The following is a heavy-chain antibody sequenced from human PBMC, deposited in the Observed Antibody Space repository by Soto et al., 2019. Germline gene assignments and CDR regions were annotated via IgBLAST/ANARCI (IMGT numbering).Heavy chain of an antibody. CDR1: GFPFSSYA. Sequence: GGSLRLSCAASGFPFSSYAMSWVRPAPGKGLEWVSAISGSGGSTYYADSVKGRFTISRDNSKNTLYLQMNSLRAEDTAVYYYAKLIFGVVIGYMDVWGKGTTVTVSS. CDR3: AKLIFGVVIGYMDV. V-gene: IGHV3-23*01. J-gene: IGHJ6*03. CDR2: ISGSGGST. D-gene: IGHD3-3*01.